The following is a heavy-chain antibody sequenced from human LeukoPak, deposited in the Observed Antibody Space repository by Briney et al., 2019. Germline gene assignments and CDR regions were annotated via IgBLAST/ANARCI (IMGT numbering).Heavy chain of an antibody. Sequence: GGSLRLSCAASGFTFSSYAMSWVRQAPGKGLEWVSAISGSGGSTYYADSVKGRFTISRDNSKNTLYLQMNSLRAEDTAVYYCAKDPPEYYYGSGRVVGAFDIWGQGTMVTVSS. CDR1: GFTFSSYA. CDR2: ISGSGGST. D-gene: IGHD3-10*01. V-gene: IGHV3-23*01. J-gene: IGHJ3*02. CDR3: AKDPPEYYYGSGRVVGAFDI.